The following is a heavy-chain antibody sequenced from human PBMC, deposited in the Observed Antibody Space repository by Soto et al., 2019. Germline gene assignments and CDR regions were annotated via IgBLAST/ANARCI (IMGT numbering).Heavy chain of an antibody. CDR2: IYWDDDK. V-gene: IGHV2-5*02. CDR1: GFSLSTSGVG. D-gene: IGHD4-17*01. Sequence: ITLKESGPTLVKPTQTLTLTCTFSGFSLSTSGVGVGWIRQPPGKALEWLALIYWDDDKRYSPSLKSRLTIXXDXSXXQVVLTMTNMDPVDTATYYCAHRGYGDYEPEYFQHWGQGTLVTVSS. CDR3: AHRGYGDYEPEYFQH. J-gene: IGHJ1*01.